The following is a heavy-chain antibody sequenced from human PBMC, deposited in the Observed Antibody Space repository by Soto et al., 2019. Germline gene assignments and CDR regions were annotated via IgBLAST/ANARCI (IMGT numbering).Heavy chain of an antibody. CDR2: INHSGRS. Sequence: QVQLQQWGAGLLKPSETLSHTCAVYGGSFSDFYWSWIRQPPGRGLEWIGEINHSGRSSYNPSLQNRVTFSVDTSKNQFSLMLTSVTAADTAVYYCARRLKSDYDLHWFDPWGQGILVTVSS. J-gene: IGHJ5*02. V-gene: IGHV4-34*01. D-gene: IGHD5-12*01. CDR1: GGSFSDFY. CDR3: ARRLKSDYDLHWFDP.